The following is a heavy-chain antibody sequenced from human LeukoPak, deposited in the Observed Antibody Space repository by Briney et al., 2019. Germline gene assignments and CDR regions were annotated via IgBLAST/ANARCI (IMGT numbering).Heavy chain of an antibody. V-gene: IGHV3-30*02. J-gene: IGHJ6*03. D-gene: IGHD3-10*01. CDR1: GFTFSSYG. CDR2: IRYEGSNI. CDR3: AKVKYYGSGSFYYYMDV. Sequence: GGSLRLSCAASGFTFSSYGMHWVRQAPGKGLEWVAFIRYEGSNIHYADSVRGRFTISRDNSKNTLYLQMNSLRAEDTAVYYCAKVKYYGSGSFYYYMDVWGKGTTVTVSS.